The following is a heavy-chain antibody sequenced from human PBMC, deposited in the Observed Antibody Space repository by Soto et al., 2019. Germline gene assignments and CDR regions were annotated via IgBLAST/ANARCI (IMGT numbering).Heavy chain of an antibody. D-gene: IGHD6-13*01. Sequence: ASVKVSCKASGYTFTSYAMHWVRQAPGQRLEWMGWINAGNGNTKYSQKFQGRVTITRDTSASTACMELSSLRSEDTAVYYCATGRSSSWDYYYYDGMDVCGQGTTVTVSS. CDR1: GYTFTSYA. CDR2: INAGNGNT. J-gene: IGHJ6*02. V-gene: IGHV1-3*01. CDR3: ATGRSSSWDYYYYDGMDV.